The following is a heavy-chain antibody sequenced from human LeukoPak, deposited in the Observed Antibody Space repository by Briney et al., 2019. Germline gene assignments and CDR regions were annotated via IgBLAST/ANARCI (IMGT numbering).Heavy chain of an antibody. J-gene: IGHJ1*01. D-gene: IGHD3-22*01. CDR3: ARGGIQYYYDSSGYRAEYFQH. Sequence: SVKVSCKASGGTFSSYAVSWVRQAPGQGLEWMGRIIPILGIANYAQKFQGRVTITADKSTSTAYMELSSLRSEDTAVYYCARGGIQYYYDSSGYRAEYFQHWGQGTLVTVSS. V-gene: IGHV1-69*04. CDR1: GGTFSSYA. CDR2: IIPILGIA.